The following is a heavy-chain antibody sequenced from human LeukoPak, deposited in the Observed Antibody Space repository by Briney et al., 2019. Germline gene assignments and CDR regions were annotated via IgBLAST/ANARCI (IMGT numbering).Heavy chain of an antibody. CDR3: VKDQSVASYYLDY. J-gene: IGHJ4*02. CDR2: ISSNGGST. D-gene: IGHD5-12*01. Sequence: GVSLRLSCSASGFTFSSYAMHWVRQAPGKGLEYVSAISSNGGSTYYADSVKGRFTISRDNSKNTLYLQMSSLRAEDTAVYYCVKDQSVASYYLDYWGQGTLVTVSS. CDR1: GFTFSSYA. V-gene: IGHV3-64D*06.